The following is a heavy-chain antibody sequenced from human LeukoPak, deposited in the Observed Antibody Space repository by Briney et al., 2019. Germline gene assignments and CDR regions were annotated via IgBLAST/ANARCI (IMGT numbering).Heavy chain of an antibody. J-gene: IGHJ4*02. CDR2: INHSGST. CDR3: ARGKGGIAARGYFDY. D-gene: IGHD6-6*01. Sequence: SETLSLTCAVYGGSFSGYYWSWIRQPPGKGLEWIGEINHSGSTNYSPSLKSRVTISVDTSKNQFSLKLSSVTAADTAVYYCARGKGGIAARGYFDYWGQGTLVTVSS. V-gene: IGHV4-34*01. CDR1: GGSFSGYY.